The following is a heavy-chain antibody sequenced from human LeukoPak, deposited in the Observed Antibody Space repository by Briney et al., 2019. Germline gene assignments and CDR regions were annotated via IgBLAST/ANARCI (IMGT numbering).Heavy chain of an antibody. V-gene: IGHV3-21*01. CDR1: GFTLSNYD. CDR3: ARADCSSSTCYLRRSWFDP. J-gene: IGHJ5*02. Sequence: PGGSQRLSCAASGFTLSNYDMNRVRQAPGKGLEWVSSISTSSRYIYYKDSVRGRFTISRDDAKNSLYLEMNSLRAGDTAVYYCARADCSSSTCYLRRSWFDPWGQGTLVTVSS. CDR2: ISTSSRYI. D-gene: IGHD2-2*01.